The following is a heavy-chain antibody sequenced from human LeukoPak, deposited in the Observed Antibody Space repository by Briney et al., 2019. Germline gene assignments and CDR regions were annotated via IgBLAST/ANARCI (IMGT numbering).Heavy chain of an antibody. J-gene: IGHJ5*02. Sequence: KPSETLSLTCTVSGGSISSYYWSWIRQPAGKGLEWIGRIYTSGSTNYNPSLKSRVTMSVDTSKNQFSLKLSSVTAADTAVYHCARRDGYCSSSSCYFARFDPWGQGTLVTVSS. D-gene: IGHD2-2*01. CDR3: ARRDGYCSSSSCYFARFDP. V-gene: IGHV4-4*07. CDR2: IYTSGST. CDR1: GGSISSYY.